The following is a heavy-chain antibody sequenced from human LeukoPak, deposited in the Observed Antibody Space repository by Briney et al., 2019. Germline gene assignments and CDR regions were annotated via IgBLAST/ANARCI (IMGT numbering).Heavy chain of an antibody. CDR1: GFTFSSYA. CDR3: AREVGSHYRLDY. D-gene: IGHD1-26*01. CDR2: ISYDGSNK. Sequence: PGGSLRLSCAASGFTFSSYAMHWVRQAPGKGLEWVAVISYDGSNKYYADSVKGRFTISRDNSKNTLYLQMNSLRAEDTAVYYCAREVGSHYRLDYWGQGTLVTVSS. J-gene: IGHJ4*02. V-gene: IGHV3-30-3*01.